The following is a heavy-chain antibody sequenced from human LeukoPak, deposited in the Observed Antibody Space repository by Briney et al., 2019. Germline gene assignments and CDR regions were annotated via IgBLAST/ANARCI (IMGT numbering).Heavy chain of an antibody. J-gene: IGHJ5*02. D-gene: IGHD3-16*01. Sequence: GASVKVSCKASGGTFSSYAISWVRQAPGQGLEWMGGIIPIFGTANYAQKFQGRVTITTDESTSTAYMELSSLRSDDTAVYYCARDLRSYDNWFDPWGQGTLVTVSS. CDR2: IIPIFGTA. V-gene: IGHV1-69*05. CDR3: ARDLRSYDNWFDP. CDR1: GGTFSSYA.